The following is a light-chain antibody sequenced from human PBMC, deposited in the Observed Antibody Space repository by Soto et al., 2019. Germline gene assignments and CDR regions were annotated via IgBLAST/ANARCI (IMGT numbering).Light chain of an antibody. Sequence: DNQMTQSTSPLSASVGDKVTITSRASQSISSSLNWYQQKSGKAPNLLIYGVSRLQGGVPSRFSGGGSGTDFTLSISSLQPEDFATYYCQQSYTAPSIPVGQGTRLEIK. CDR3: QQSYTAPSIP. CDR1: QSISSS. J-gene: IGKJ5*01. CDR2: GVS. V-gene: IGKV1-39*01.